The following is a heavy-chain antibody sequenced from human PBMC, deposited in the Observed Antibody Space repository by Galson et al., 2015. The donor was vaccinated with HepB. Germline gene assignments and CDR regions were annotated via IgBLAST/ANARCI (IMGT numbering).Heavy chain of an antibody. D-gene: IGHD3-3*01. CDR3: ARDRGDVAHDFWSGCKIRDAFDI. Sequence: SLRLSCAASGFTFSDYYMSWIRQAPGKGLEWVSYISSSSSYTNYADSVKGRFTISRDNAKNSLYLQMNSLRAEDTAVYYCARDRGDVAHDFWSGCKIRDAFDIWGQGTMVTVSS. V-gene: IGHV3-11*06. CDR1: GFTFSDYY. J-gene: IGHJ3*02. CDR2: ISSSSSYT.